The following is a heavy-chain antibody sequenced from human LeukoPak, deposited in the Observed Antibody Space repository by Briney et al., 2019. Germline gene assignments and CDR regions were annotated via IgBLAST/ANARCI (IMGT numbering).Heavy chain of an antibody. V-gene: IGHV3-72*01. D-gene: IGHD1-26*01. CDR3: ARNPNYSGTYFDAFDI. CDR2: SRNKANGYTT. Sequence: GGSLRLSCAASGFTFRSYAMSWVRQAPGKGLEWVGRSRNKANGYTTEYATSRKGRFTISRDDSGTSLYLQLNSLKTEDTAVYYCARNPNYSGTYFDAFDIWGQGTMVTVSS. J-gene: IGHJ3*02. CDR1: GFTFRSYA.